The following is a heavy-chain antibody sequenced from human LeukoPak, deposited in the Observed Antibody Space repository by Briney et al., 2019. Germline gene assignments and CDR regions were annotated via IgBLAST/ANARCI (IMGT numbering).Heavy chain of an antibody. CDR2: ISGSGGST. Sequence: GGSLRLSCAASGFTFSSYAVSWVRQAPGKGLECVSAISGSGGSTYYADSVKGRFTISRDNAKNSLYLQMNSLRAEDTAVYYCARDRTDAFDIWGQGTTVTVSS. CDR3: ARDRTDAFDI. V-gene: IGHV3-23*01. CDR1: GFTFSSYA. J-gene: IGHJ3*02.